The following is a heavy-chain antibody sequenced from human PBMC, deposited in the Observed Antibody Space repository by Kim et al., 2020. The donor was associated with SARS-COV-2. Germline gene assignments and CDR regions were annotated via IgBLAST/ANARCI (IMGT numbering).Heavy chain of an antibody. CDR1: GDSINSSY. V-gene: IGHV4-59*08. J-gene: IGHJ4*02. CDR3: AGHPITARIDH. Sequence: SETLSLTCTVSGDSINSSYWSWVRQPPGKGLEWIGYIYHSGSTYYNPSLKSRVTISVDKSKNQFSLRLTSVTAADTAAYYCAGHPITARIDHWGQGALVTVSA. D-gene: IGHD1-20*01. CDR2: IYHSGST.